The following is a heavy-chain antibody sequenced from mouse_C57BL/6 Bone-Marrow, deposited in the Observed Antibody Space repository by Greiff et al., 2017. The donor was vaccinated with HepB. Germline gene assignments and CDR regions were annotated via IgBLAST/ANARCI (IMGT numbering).Heavy chain of an antibody. J-gene: IGHJ4*01. Sequence: QVQLQQSGPGLVQPSQSLSITCTVSGFSLTSYGVHWVRRSPGKGLEWLGVIWSGGSTDYNAAFISRLSISKDNSKSQVFFKMNSLQADDTAIYYCARNFYYGSSPYYAMDYWGQGTSVTVSS. D-gene: IGHD1-1*01. CDR1: GFSLTSYG. CDR3: ARNFYYGSSPYYAMDY. CDR2: IWSGGST. V-gene: IGHV2-2*01.